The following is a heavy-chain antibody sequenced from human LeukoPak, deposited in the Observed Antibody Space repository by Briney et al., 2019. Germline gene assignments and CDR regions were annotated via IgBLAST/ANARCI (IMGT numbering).Heavy chain of an antibody. V-gene: IGHV3-30*18. CDR2: ISYDGSNK. D-gene: IGHD6-13*01. Sequence: GGSLRLSCAASGFTFSSYGMHWVRQAPGKGLEGVAVISYDGSNKYYADSVKGRFTISRDNSKNTLYLQMNSLRAEDTAVYYCAKSSSSWTNWFDPWGQGTLVTVSS. CDR3: AKSSSSWTNWFDP. CDR1: GFTFSSYG. J-gene: IGHJ5*02.